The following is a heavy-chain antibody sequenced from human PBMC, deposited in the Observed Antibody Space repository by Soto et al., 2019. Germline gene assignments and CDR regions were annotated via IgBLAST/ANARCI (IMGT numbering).Heavy chain of an antibody. CDR2: IIPIFGTA. D-gene: IGHD5-18*01. CDR3: ASGDVDTAMGHYYYYGMDV. Sequence: QVQLVQSGAEVKKPGSSVKVSCKASGGTFSSYAISWVRQAPGQGLEWMGGIIPIFGTANYAQKFQGRVTITADESTSTAYMELSSLRSDDTAVYYCASGDVDTAMGHYYYYGMDVWGQGTTVTVSS. CDR1: GGTFSSYA. J-gene: IGHJ6*02. V-gene: IGHV1-69*01.